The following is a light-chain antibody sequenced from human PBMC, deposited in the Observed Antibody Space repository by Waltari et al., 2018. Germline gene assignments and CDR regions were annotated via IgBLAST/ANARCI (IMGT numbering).Light chain of an antibody. CDR1: KLGEKY. CDR2: QDN. V-gene: IGLV3-1*01. Sequence: SYELTQPPSVSVSPGQTASITCSGDKLGEKYTSWYQQKPGQSPVLVIYQDNRRPSGIPGRFSGSNSGNTATLTISGTQAMDEADYYCQAWDNSVFYVIFGGGTKLTVL. J-gene: IGLJ2*01. CDR3: QAWDNSVFYVI.